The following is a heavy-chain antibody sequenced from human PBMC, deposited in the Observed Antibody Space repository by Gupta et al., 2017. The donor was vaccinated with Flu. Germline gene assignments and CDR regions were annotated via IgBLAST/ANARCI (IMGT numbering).Heavy chain of an antibody. J-gene: IGHJ4*02. V-gene: IGHV3-15*01. CDR2: IKSKPDGGTT. CDR1: GLPFSNAW. D-gene: IGHD2-21*01. Sequence: EAQLVESGGGVVKFGWYLSLSSSAHGLPFSNAWMIWVRQAPGKRLEWVGRIKSKPDGGTTDYAAPVKGRFTISRDDSKNTLYLEMNSLKTEDTAVYYCTAHDRAYYGPDYWGQGTLVTVSS. CDR3: TAHDRAYYGPDY.